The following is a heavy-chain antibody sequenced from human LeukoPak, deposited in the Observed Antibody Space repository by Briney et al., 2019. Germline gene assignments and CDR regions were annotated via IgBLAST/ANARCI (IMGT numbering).Heavy chain of an antibody. CDR1: GGSISSYY. V-gene: IGHV4-4*07. CDR3: AREGEDGYNYYFDY. CDR2: IYTSGST. J-gene: IGHJ4*02. Sequence: SETLSLTCTVSGGSISSYYWSWIRQPAGKGLEWIGRIYTSGSTNYNPSLKSRVTISVDTSKNQFSLKLSSVTAADTAVYYCAREGEDGYNYYFDYWGQGTLVTVSS. D-gene: IGHD5-24*01.